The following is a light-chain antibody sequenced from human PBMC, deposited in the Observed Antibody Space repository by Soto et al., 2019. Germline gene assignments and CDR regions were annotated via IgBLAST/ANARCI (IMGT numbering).Light chain of an antibody. Sequence: DVVMTQSPLSLPVTLGQPASISCRSSQILVYSDGNIYLNWFQQRPGQSPRRLIYMVSNQDSGFPERFSGSGSGTDFTLKISRVEAEDVGVYYCMQATNWPWTFGQGTMVDIK. CDR2: MVS. J-gene: IGKJ1*01. CDR3: MQATNWPWT. V-gene: IGKV2-30*01. CDR1: QILVYSDGNIY.